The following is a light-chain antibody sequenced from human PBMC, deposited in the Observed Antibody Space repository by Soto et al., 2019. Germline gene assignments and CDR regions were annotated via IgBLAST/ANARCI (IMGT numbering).Light chain of an antibody. J-gene: IGLJ1*01. CDR2: EVS. CDR3: SSYTGSSTLV. Sequence: QSALTQPASVSGSPGQSFTISCTGPSNDLGGYNYVSWYKQAPGKVPQLMIFEVSNRPSGVSNRFSGSKSANTASLTISGLQAEDEADYYCSSYTGSSTLVFGTGTKVTVL. CDR1: SNDLGGYNY. V-gene: IGLV2-14*01.